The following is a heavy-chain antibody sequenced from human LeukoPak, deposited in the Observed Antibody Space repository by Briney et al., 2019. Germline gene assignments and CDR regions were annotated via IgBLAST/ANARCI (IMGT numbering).Heavy chain of an antibody. J-gene: IGHJ4*02. D-gene: IGHD3-3*01. CDR3: ARSITIFGVAIGY. V-gene: IGHV1-8*02. CDR2: MNPNSGNT. Sequence: ASVKVSCKASGYTFTSYGISWVRQAPGQGLEWMGWMNPNSGNTGYAQKFQGRVTMTRNTSISTAYMELSSLRSEDTAVYYCARSITIFGVAIGYWGQGTLVTVSS. CDR1: GYTFTSYG.